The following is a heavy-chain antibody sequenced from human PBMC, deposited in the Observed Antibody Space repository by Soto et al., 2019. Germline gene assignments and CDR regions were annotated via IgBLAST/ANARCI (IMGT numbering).Heavy chain of an antibody. CDR2: ITYGGTT. Sequence: QLQLQESGPGLVKPSETLSLTCAVSGDSITGENWWTWVRQPPGKGLEWIGSITYGGTTYYNPSLKTRVTMSVDTSNNQFFLKLRSVTAADTAVFYCARQRGLGKWYFDYWGQGTLVTVSS. J-gene: IGHJ4*02. CDR3: ARQRGLGKWYFDY. V-gene: IGHV4-39*01. CDR1: GDSITGENW. D-gene: IGHD1-26*01.